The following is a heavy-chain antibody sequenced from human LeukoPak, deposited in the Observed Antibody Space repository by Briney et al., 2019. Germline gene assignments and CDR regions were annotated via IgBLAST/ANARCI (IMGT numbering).Heavy chain of an antibody. CDR1: GFTFSSYG. CDR3: AKEAPGAFDI. Sequence: GGSLRLSCAASGFTFSSYGMHWVRQAPGKGLEWVAFIRYDGRNKYYADSVKGRFTISRDNSKNTLYLQMNSLRAEDTAVYYCAKEAPGAFDIWGQGTMVTVSS. J-gene: IGHJ3*02. D-gene: IGHD4/OR15-4a*01. CDR2: IRYDGRNK. V-gene: IGHV3-30*02.